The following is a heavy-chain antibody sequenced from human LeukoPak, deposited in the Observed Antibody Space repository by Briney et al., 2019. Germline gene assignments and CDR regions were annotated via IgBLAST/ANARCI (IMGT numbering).Heavy chain of an antibody. J-gene: IGHJ6*03. V-gene: IGHV1-69*13. CDR3: ARVDTAMGSGRYYYYMDV. Sequence: SVKVSCKASGYTFTSYGISWVRQAPGQGLEWMGGIIPIFGTANYAQKFQGRVTITADESTSTAYMELSSLRSENTAVYYCARVDTAMGSGRYYYYMDVWGKGTTVTVSS. CDR2: IIPIFGTA. D-gene: IGHD5-18*01. CDR1: GYTFTSYG.